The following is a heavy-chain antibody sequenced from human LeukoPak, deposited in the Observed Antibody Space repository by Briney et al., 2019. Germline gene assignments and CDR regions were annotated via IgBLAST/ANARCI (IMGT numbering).Heavy chain of an antibody. CDR1: GFTFSSYW. CDR3: AKDQGYGDYSGC. J-gene: IGHJ4*02. CDR2: IKQDGSEK. V-gene: IGHV3-7*01. D-gene: IGHD4-17*01. Sequence: PGGSLRLSCAASGFTFSSYWMSWVRQAPGKGLEWVASIKQDGSEKDYVDSVKGRFAISRDNGKNTLYLQMNSLRAEDTAVYYCAKDQGYGDYSGCWGQGTLVTVSS.